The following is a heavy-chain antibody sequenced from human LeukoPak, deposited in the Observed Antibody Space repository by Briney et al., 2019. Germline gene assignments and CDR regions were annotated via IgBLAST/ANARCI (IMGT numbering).Heavy chain of an antibody. CDR1: GYAFASYG. CDR3: QRITIFGVVIDFDY. Sequence: ASVKVSCKASGYAFASYGISWVRQAPGQGLEWLGWISANNGNTHYAQKFQGRVTMTTDTSTSTAYMEVRSLRSDDTAVYYCQRITIFGVVIDFDYWGLGTLVTVSS. V-gene: IGHV1-18*01. J-gene: IGHJ4*02. D-gene: IGHD3-3*01. CDR2: ISANNGNT.